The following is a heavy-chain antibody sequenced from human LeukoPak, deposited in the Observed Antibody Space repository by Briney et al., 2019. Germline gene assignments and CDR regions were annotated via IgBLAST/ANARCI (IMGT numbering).Heavy chain of an antibody. CDR2: ISWNSGTI. V-gene: IGHV3-9*01. CDR1: GFTIEDYA. J-gene: IGHJ2*01. CDR3: AKAKYYDILTGPTNHWHFDL. Sequence: PGGSLRLSCAVSGFTIEDYAMHWVRQESGKGLEWVSGISWNSGTIVYADSVKGRFTTSRDNAKNSLFLQMNSLRPEDTALYYCAKAKYYDILTGPTNHWHFDLWGRGTLVAVSS. D-gene: IGHD3-9*01.